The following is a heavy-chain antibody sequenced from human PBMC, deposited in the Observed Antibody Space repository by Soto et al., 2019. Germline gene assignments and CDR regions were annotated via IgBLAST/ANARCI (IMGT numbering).Heavy chain of an antibody. V-gene: IGHV4-59*01. CDR2: IYYSGST. CDR1: CGSISSDY. J-gene: IGHJ4*02. CDR3: AMFNSGYRYFDY. Sequence: PSETLSLTCTVSCGSISSDYWSWIRQPPGKGLEWIGYIYYSGSTNYNPSLKSRVTISVDTSKNQFSLKLSSVTAADTAVYYCAMFNSGYRYFDYWGQGTLVTVSS. D-gene: IGHD3-22*01.